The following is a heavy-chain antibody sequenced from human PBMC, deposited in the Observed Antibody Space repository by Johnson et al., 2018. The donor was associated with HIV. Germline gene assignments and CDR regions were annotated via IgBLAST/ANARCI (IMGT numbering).Heavy chain of an antibody. CDR2: ISHDGSNK. Sequence: QVQLMESGGGVVQPGGSLRLSCAASGLTFSTYAMDWVRQAPGKGLEWVAVISHDGSNKYYTESVKGRFTISRDNSKNTLYLQMNSLRGDDTALYYCAKIGDTAMVTGAFDIWGQGTMVTVSS. V-gene: IGHV3-30*18. J-gene: IGHJ3*02. D-gene: IGHD5-18*01. CDR3: AKIGDTAMVTGAFDI. CDR1: GLTFSTYA.